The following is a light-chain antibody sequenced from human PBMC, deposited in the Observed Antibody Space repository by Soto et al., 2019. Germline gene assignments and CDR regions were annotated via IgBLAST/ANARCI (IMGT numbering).Light chain of an antibody. CDR2: ATS. CDR1: QSINGN. CDR3: QQYNTWYT. Sequence: EIVMTQSPVTLSVSPGERATLSCRASQSINGNLAWYQRKPGQAPRLLMYATSVRATGIPARFSGSGSGTEYTLTISSLQSEDFAVFYCQQYNTWYTFGQGTKLEIK. J-gene: IGKJ2*01. V-gene: IGKV3-15*01.